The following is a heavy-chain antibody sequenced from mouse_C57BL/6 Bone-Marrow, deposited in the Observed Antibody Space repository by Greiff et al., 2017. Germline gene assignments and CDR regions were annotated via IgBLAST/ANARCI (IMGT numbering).Heavy chain of an antibody. D-gene: IGHD2-2*01. CDR1: GFTFSDYY. J-gene: IGHJ4*01. V-gene: IGHV5-12*01. Sequence: EVQLVESGGGLVQPGGSLKLSCAASGFTFSDYYMYWVRQTPEKRLEWVAYISNGGGSTYYPDTVKGRFTISRDNAKNTLYLQMSRLKSEDTAMYYCARRRLRHYAMDYWGQGTSVTVSS. CDR2: ISNGGGST. CDR3: ARRRLRHYAMDY.